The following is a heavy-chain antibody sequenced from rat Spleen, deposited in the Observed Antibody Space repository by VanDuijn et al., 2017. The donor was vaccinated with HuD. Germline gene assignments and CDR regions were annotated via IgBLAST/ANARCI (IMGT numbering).Heavy chain of an antibody. D-gene: IGHD1-12*03. V-gene: IGHV5-7*01. CDR2: ISYDGTAT. CDR1: GFTFSDYY. J-gene: IGHJ1*01. CDR3: ARHAYYDGYYHWYFDF. Sequence: EVQLVESGGGLVQPGRSLKLSCAASGFTFSDYYMAWVRQAPTKGLEWVASISYDGTATYYRDSVKVRFTISRDNAKSTLYLQMDSLRSEDTATYYCARHAYYDGYYHWYFDFWGPGTMVTVSS.